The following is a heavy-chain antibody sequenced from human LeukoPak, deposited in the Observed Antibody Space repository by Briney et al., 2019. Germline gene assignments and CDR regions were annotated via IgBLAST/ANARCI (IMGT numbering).Heavy chain of an antibody. CDR2: IKQDGSEK. V-gene: IGHV3-7*01. J-gene: IGHJ4*02. D-gene: IGHD2-2*01. CDR1: GLTFSSYW. CDR3: ARAVDCSSTSCYGGDDY. Sequence: GGSLRLSCAASGLTFSSYWMSWVRQAPGKGLEWVANIKQDGSEKYYVDSVKGRFTISRDNAKNSLYLQMNSLRAEDTAVYYCARAVDCSSTSCYGGDDYWGQGTLVTVSS.